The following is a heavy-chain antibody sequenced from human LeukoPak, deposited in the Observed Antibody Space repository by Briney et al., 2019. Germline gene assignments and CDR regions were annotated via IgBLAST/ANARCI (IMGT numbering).Heavy chain of an antibody. CDR2: ISYDGSNK. J-gene: IGHJ4*02. Sequence: PGRSLRLSCAASGFTFSIYAMHWVRQAPGKGLEWVAVISYDGSNKYYADSVKGRFTISRDNSKNTLYLQMNSLRAEDTAVYYCARDLVGGLWFGDLGCFDYWGQGTLVTVSS. CDR1: GFTFSIYA. D-gene: IGHD3-10*01. CDR3: ARDLVGGLWFGDLGCFDY. V-gene: IGHV3-30-3*01.